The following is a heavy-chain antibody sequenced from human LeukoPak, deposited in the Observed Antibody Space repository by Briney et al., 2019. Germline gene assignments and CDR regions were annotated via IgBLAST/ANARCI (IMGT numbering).Heavy chain of an antibody. J-gene: IGHJ4*02. CDR1: GFTFSSYW. V-gene: IGHV3-7*04. D-gene: IGHD3-22*01. Sequence: PGGSLRLSCAASGFTFSSYWMSWVRQAPGKELEWVANIKQDGSEKYYVDSVKGRFTISRDNAKNSLYLQMNSLRAEDTAVYYCARGDYYDSSGPFDYWGQGTLVTVSS. CDR2: IKQDGSEK. CDR3: ARGDYYDSSGPFDY.